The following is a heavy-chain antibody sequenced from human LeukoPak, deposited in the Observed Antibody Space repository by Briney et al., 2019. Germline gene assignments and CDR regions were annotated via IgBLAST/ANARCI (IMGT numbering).Heavy chain of an antibody. D-gene: IGHD3-22*01. V-gene: IGHV3-30*18. J-gene: IGHJ4*02. Sequence: GRSLRLSCAASGFTFSSYGMHWVRQAPGKGLEWVAVISYDGSNKYYADSVKGRFTISRDNSKNTLYLQMNSLRAEDTAVYYCAKDDSSGYYSARFDYWGQGTLDTVSS. CDR2: ISYDGSNK. CDR3: AKDDSSGYYSARFDY. CDR1: GFTFSSYG.